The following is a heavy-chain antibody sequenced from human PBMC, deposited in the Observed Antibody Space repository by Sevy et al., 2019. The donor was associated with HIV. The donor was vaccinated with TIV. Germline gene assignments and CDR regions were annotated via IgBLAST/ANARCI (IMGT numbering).Heavy chain of an antibody. J-gene: IGHJ4*02. CDR1: GFTFSHYG. V-gene: IGHV3-30*02. CDR3: AKNTAAAGVGGFDY. Sequence: GGSLRLSCAASGFTFSHYGMHWVRQAPGKGLEWVTFIQYDGNNKYYADSVKGRFTISRDNSKNMIFLQMNDLRAEDTAIYYCAKNTAAAGVGGFDYWGQGALVTVSS. D-gene: IGHD6-13*01. CDR2: IQYDGNNK.